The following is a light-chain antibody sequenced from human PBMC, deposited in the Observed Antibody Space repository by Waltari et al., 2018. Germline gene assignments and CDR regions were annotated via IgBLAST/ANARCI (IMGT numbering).Light chain of an antibody. CDR2: DVS. CDR1: SSDVGGYNY. Sequence: QSALTQPASVSGSPGQSIPISCTGTSSDVGGYNYVSWYQQHPGKAPKLMIYDVSNRPSGVSNRFSGSKSGNTASLTISGLQAEDESDYYCSSYTSSNTLVVFGGGTKLTVL. J-gene: IGLJ2*01. V-gene: IGLV2-14*03. CDR3: SSYTSSNTLVV.